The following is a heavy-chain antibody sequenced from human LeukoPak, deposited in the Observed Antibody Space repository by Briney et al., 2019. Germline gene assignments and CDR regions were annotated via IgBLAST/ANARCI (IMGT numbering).Heavy chain of an antibody. D-gene: IGHD1-26*01. V-gene: IGHV1-69*05. CDR1: GGTFSSYA. J-gene: IGHJ4*02. Sequence: SVKVSCKASGGTFSSYAISWVRQAPGQGLEWMGGIIPIFGTANYAQKFQGRVTITTDESTSTAYMELSSLRSEDTAVYYCARDLIEGKVGAVFDYWGQGALVTVSS. CDR2: IIPIFGTA. CDR3: ARDLIEGKVGAVFDY.